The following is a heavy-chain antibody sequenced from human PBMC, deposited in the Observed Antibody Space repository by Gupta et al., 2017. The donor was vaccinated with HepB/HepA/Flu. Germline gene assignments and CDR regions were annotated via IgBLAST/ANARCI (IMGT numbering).Heavy chain of an antibody. D-gene: IGHD6-13*01. CDR2: ISSSGSTI. CDR3: ARWTLMTYSSSPGDY. V-gene: IGHV3-48*03. J-gene: IGHJ4*02. CDR1: GFTFSSYE. Sequence: EVQLVESGGGLVQPGGSLRLSCAASGFTFSSYEMNWVRQAPGKGLEWVSYISSSGSTIYYADSVKGRFTISRDNAKNSLYLQMNSLRAEDTAVYYCARWTLMTYSSSPGDYWGQGTLVTVSS.